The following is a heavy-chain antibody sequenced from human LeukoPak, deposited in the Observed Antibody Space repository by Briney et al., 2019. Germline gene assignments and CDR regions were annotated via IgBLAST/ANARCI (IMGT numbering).Heavy chain of an antibody. J-gene: IGHJ4*02. V-gene: IGHV1-69*05. CDR1: GGTFSSYA. CDR2: IIPIFGTA. Sequence: SVKVSCKASGGTFSSYAISWVRQAPGQGLEWMGGIIPIFGTANYAQKFQGRVTITTGESTSTAYMELSSLRSEDTAVCYCASTTMVRGVIGYWGQGTLVTVSS. D-gene: IGHD3-10*01. CDR3: ASTTMVRGVIGY.